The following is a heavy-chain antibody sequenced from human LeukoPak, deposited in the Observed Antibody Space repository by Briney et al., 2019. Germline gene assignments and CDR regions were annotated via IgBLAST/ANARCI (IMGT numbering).Heavy chain of an antibody. D-gene: IGHD6-13*01. V-gene: IGHV3-30*02. CDR2: IRSDGSYK. J-gene: IGHJ4*02. CDR3: TKDPSGAAAAGTFDY. CDR1: GFTFSSYS. Sequence: GGSLRLSCAASGFTFSSYSMNWVRQAPGKGLEWVAFIRSDGSYKYYTDSVKGRFTISRDNSKNTLYLQMSSLRADDTAIYYCTKDPSGAAAAGTFDYWGQGTLVTVSS.